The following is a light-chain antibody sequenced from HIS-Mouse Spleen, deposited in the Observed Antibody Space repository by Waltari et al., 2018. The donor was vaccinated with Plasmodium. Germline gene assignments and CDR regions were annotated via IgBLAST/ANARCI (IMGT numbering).Light chain of an antibody. CDR1: SRDVGSYNL. J-gene: IGLJ1*01. CDR3: CSYAGSSTYV. CDR2: EGR. V-gene: IGLV2-23*01. Sequence: QSALTQPASVSGSPGQSITISCPGTSRDVGSYNLVSWYQQHPGKAPKRMIYEGRKRPSGVSNRFSGSKSGNTASLTISGLQAEDEADYYCCSYAGSSTYVLGTGTKVTVL.